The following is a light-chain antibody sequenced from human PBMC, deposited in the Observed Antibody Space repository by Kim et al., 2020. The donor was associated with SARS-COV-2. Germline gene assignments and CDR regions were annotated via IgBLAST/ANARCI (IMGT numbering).Light chain of an antibody. CDR3: SSYTSSSTVV. V-gene: IGLV2-14*03. Sequence: GQSITSSCTGTSGDVGGYYFVSWYQQHPGKAPKLMIYSVNNRPSGISDRFSGSKSGNTASLTISGLQAEDEAYYYCSSYTSSSTVVFGGGTQLTVL. CDR2: SVN. CDR1: SGDVGGYYF. J-gene: IGLJ2*01.